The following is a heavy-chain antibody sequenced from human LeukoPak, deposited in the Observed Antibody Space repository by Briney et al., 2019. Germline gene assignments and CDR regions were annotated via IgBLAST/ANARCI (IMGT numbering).Heavy chain of an antibody. CDR3: ARHLGGSGSPRLRLGTFDY. D-gene: IGHD1-26*01. Sequence: SETLSLTCAVYGGSFSGYYWSWIRQPPGKGLEWIGEINHSGSTNYNPSLKSRVTISVDTSKNQFSLKLSSVTAADTAVYYCARHLGGSGSPRLRLGTFDYWGQGTLVTVSS. J-gene: IGHJ4*02. CDR1: GGSFSGYY. V-gene: IGHV4-34*01. CDR2: INHSGST.